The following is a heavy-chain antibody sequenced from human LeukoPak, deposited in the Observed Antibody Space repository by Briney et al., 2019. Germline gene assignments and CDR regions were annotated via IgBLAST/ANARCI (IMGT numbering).Heavy chain of an antibody. CDR2: IGSYGTKQ. D-gene: IGHD5/OR15-5a*01. CDR1: GFIFSDHA. Sequence: GGSLRLSCVASGFIFSDHAFHWVRQSPDTGLERVALIGSYGTKQYYADSVQGRFTVSRENSKNTLFLQMNTVRADDTAVYFCARQMTSTRLFDSWGQGTLVTVSS. CDR3: ARQMTSTRLFDS. J-gene: IGHJ4*02. V-gene: IGHV3-30*04.